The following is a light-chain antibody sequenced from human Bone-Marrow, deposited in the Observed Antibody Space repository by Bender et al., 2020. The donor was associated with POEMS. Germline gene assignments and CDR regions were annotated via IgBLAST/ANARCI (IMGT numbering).Light chain of an antibody. V-gene: IGLV2-23*01. Sequence: QSALTQPASVSGSPGQSITISCSGTSDDVGSYNLLSWYQQHPGKAPKLIISGSTKRPSGVSYRFSGSKYGTTDSLTISGLQAEDEADYYCSSYAGFSTVIFGGGTRLTVL. CDR3: SSYAGFSTVI. CDR1: SDDVGSYNL. CDR2: GST. J-gene: IGLJ2*01.